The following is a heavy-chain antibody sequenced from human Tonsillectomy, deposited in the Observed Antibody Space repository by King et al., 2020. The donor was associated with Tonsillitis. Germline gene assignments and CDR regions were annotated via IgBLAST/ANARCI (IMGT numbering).Heavy chain of an antibody. V-gene: IGHV3-9*01. CDR1: GFTFDDYA. CDR3: PKDITQDYGLTGPYGMDV. CDR2: ISWNSGTI. Sequence: VQLVESGGGLVQPGRSLRLSCAASGFTFDDYAMHWVRQAPGKGLEWVSGISWNSGTIGYADSVRGRFTISRDNAKNSLYLQMNSLRAEDTALYYCPKDITQDYGLTGPYGMDVWGQGTTVTVSS. D-gene: IGHD4-17*01. J-gene: IGHJ6*02.